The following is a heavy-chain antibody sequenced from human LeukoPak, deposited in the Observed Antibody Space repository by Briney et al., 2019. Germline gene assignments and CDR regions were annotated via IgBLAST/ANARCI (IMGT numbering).Heavy chain of an antibody. CDR1: GYTFTSYG. J-gene: IGHJ5*02. V-gene: IGHV1-18*01. Sequence: ASVKVSCKASGYTFTSYGISWVRQTPGQGLEWMGWISAYNGNTNYAQKLQGRVTMTTDTSTSTVYMELSSLRSEDTAVYYCARQGTTVVTPPYSWFDPWGQGTLVIVSS. CDR3: ARQGTTVVTPPYSWFDP. CDR2: ISAYNGNT. D-gene: IGHD4-23*01.